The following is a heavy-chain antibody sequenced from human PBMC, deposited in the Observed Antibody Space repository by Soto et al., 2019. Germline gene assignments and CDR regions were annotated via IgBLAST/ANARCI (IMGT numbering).Heavy chain of an antibody. CDR1: GFSLSTSGVG. CDR3: AHSNGYRITMVRGVIIRSPYYYYYMDV. V-gene: IGHV2-5*02. Sequence: SGPTLVNPTQTLTLTCTFSGFSLSTSGVGVGWIRQPPGKALEWLALIYWDDDKRYSPSLKSRLTITKDTSKNQVVLKMTNMDPLDTATYYCAHSNGYRITMVRGVIIRSPYYYYYMDVWGKGTTVTVSS. CDR2: IYWDDDK. D-gene: IGHD3-10*01. J-gene: IGHJ6*03.